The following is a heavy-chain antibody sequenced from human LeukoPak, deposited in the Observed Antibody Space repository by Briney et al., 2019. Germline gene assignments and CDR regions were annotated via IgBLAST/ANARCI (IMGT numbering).Heavy chain of an antibody. V-gene: IGHV1-69*04. CDR3: ARDLGYSGSYGGWFDP. J-gene: IGHJ5*02. D-gene: IGHD1-26*01. CDR2: IIPILGIA. Sequence: ASVKVSCKASGGTFSSYAISWVRQAPGQGLEWMGRIIPILGIANYAQKFQGRVTITADESTSTAYMELSSLRSEDTAVYYCARDLGYSGSYGGWFDPWGQGTLVTVSS. CDR1: GGTFSSYA.